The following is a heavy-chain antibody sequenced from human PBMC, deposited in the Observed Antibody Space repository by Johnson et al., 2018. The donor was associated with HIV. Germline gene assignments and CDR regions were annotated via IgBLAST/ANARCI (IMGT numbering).Heavy chain of an antibody. CDR2: ISYDGSNK. CDR3: ARDFGLFLGKVDAFDI. Sequence: QVQLVESGGGVVQPGRSLRLSCAASGFTFSSYAMHWVRQAPGKGLEWVAVISYDGSNKYYADSLKGRFTISRDNSKNTLYLQMNSLRAEDTAVYYCARDFGLFLGKVDAFDIWGQGTMVTVSS. CDR1: GFTFSSYA. V-gene: IGHV3-30*04. J-gene: IGHJ3*02. D-gene: IGHD7-27*01.